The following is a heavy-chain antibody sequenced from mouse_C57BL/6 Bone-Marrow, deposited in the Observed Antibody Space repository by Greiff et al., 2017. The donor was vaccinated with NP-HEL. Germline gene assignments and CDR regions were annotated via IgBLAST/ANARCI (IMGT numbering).Heavy chain of an antibody. V-gene: IGHV1-80*01. CDR2: IYPGDGDT. D-gene: IGHD4-1*01. CDR1: GYAFSSYW. Sequence: QVHVKQSGAELVKPGASVKISCKASGYAFSSYWMHWVKQRPGKGLEWIGQIYPGDGDTNYNGKFKGKATLTADKSSSTAYMQLSSLTSEDSAVYFCAKDWNYFDYWGQGTTLTVSS. CDR3: AKDWNYFDY. J-gene: IGHJ2*01.